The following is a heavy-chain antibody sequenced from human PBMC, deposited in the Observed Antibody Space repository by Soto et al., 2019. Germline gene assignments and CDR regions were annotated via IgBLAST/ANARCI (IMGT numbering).Heavy chain of an antibody. CDR2: IGTAGDP. V-gene: IGHV3-13*05. Sequence: LXLSCADYGFTFSSYDVHWVRQATGKGLEWVSAIGTAGDPYYPGSVKGRFTISRENAKNSLYLQMNSLRAGDTAVYYCARGRYYYDSSDAFDFWGQGTMVTVSS. J-gene: IGHJ3*01. CDR3: ARGRYYYDSSDAFDF. D-gene: IGHD3-22*01. CDR1: GFTFSSYD.